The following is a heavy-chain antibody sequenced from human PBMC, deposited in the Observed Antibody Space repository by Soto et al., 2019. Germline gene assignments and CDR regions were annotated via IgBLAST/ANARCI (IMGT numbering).Heavy chain of an antibody. CDR1: GYTFAGYY. CDR2: INPNSGGT. CDR3: ARLLRGVVQAPRTNWFDP. V-gene: IGHV1-2*02. J-gene: IGHJ5*02. D-gene: IGHD1-1*01. Sequence: ASVKVSCKASGYTFAGYYMHWVRQAPGQGLEWMGWINPNSGGTNYAQKFQGRVTMTRDTSISTAYMELSRLRSDDTAVYYCARLLRGVVQAPRTNWFDPWGQGTLVTV.